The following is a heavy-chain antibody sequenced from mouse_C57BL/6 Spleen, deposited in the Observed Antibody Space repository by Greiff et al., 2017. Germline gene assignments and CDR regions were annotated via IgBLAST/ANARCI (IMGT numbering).Heavy chain of an antibody. J-gene: IGHJ4*01. CDR2: IDPSDSET. CDR3: ARRDDYRYYAMDY. CDR1: GYTFTSYW. D-gene: IGHD2-4*01. V-gene: IGHV1-52*01. Sequence: VQLQQPGAELVRPGSSVKLSCKASGYTFTSYWMHWVKQRPIQGLEWIGNIDPSDSETHYNQKFKDKATLTVDKSSSTAYMQLSSLTSEDSAVYYSARRDDYRYYAMDYWGQGTSVTVSS.